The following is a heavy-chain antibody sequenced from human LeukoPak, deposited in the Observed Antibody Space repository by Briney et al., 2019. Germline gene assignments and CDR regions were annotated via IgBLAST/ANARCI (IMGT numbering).Heavy chain of an antibody. CDR1: GFAFNSYA. D-gene: IGHD3-3*01. J-gene: IGHJ3*02. Sequence: GGSLRLSCAATGFAFNSYAMSWVRQAPGKGLEWVAVISYDGSNKYYADSVKGRFTISRDNSKNTLYLQMNSLRAEDTAVYYCAKELIFGVVQDAFDIWGQGTMVTVSS. CDR2: ISYDGSNK. CDR3: AKELIFGVVQDAFDI. V-gene: IGHV3-30-3*01.